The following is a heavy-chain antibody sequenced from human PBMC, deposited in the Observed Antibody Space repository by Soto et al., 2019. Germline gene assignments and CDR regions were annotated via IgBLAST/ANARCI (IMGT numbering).Heavy chain of an antibody. Sequence: QVQLVQSWAEVTQPGSSVKVSCTASGGTFSSYAIRWVRQAPGPGLEWLGGLIPIFGTANSAQKFQGRVTITADESASTADMELSSLRSEDTAVYYCARDIAKGDSWSGYPYYYGMDVWGQWTTVTVSS. D-gene: IGHD3-3*01. V-gene: IGHV1-69*01. CDR3: ARDIAKGDSWSGYPYYYGMDV. J-gene: IGHJ6*02. CDR1: GGTFSSYA. CDR2: LIPIFGTA.